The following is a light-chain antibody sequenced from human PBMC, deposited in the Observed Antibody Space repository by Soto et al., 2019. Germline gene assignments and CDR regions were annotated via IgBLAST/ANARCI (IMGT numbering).Light chain of an antibody. J-gene: IGLJ1*01. CDR3: SAYTVSRTYV. CDR2: DVN. V-gene: IGLV2-14*01. Sequence: QSALTQPASVSGSPGQSITISCTGTISDIGGYNFISWYQHHPGKAPKLVIYDVNNRPSGISYRFSGSKSGNTASLTISGLQGEDEADYYCSAYTVSRTYVFGTGTKLTVL. CDR1: ISDIGGYNF.